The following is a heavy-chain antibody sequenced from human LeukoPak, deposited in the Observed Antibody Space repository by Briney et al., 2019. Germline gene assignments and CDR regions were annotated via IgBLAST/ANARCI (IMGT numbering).Heavy chain of an antibody. D-gene: IGHD3-22*01. J-gene: IGHJ6*02. CDR2: IYYSGST. CDR3: ARDRTDYCDSSGQHNYYGMDV. CDR1: GGSISSYY. V-gene: IGHV4-59*01. Sequence: SETLSLTCTVSGGSISSYYWSWIRQPPGKGLEWIGYIYYSGSTNYNPSLNSRVTISVDTSKNQFSLKLSSVTAVDTAVYYCARDRTDYCDSSGQHNYYGMDVWGQGTTVTVSS.